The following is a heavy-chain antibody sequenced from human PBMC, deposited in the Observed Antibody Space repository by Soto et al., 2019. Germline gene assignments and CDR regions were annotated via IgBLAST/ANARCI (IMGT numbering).Heavy chain of an antibody. CDR1: GGSFHTHA. CDR3: VRGTMRGMATILRDTWFGP. Sequence: QVQLVQSGSEVKKPGASVKGSCKASGGSFHTHAINWVRQAPGQGLEWMGGIIPIFGTSNYAQKFQGSVTITAAESTRTAYMEMRSPRSEDTAVYYCVRGTMRGMATILRDTWFGPRGQGTLVTVSS. D-gene: IGHD5-12*01. V-gene: IGHV1-69*01. CDR2: IIPIFGTS. J-gene: IGHJ5*02.